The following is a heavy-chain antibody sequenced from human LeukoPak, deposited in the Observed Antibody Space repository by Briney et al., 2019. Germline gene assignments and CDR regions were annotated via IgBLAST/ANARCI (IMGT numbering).Heavy chain of an antibody. CDR2: ISSSGSTI. V-gene: IGHV3-48*03. D-gene: IGHD3-16*02. CDR3: ARDIGDYVWGSYHLRFDP. J-gene: IGHJ5*02. Sequence: GGSLRLSCAASGFTFSSYEMNWVRQAPGKGLEWVSYISSSGSTIYYADSVKGRFTISRDNAKNSLYLQMNSLRAEDTAVYYCARDIGDYVWGSYHLRFDPWGQGTLVTVSS. CDR1: GFTFSSYE.